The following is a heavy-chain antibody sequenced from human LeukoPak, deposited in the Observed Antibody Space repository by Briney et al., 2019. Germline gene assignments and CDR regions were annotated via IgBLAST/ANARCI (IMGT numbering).Heavy chain of an antibody. CDR2: ISAYNGNT. CDR3: ITVTTRTWFDP. CDR1: GYTFTSYG. J-gene: IGHJ5*02. Sequence: ASVKVSCTASGYTFTSYGISWVRQAPGQGLEWMGWISAYNGNTNYAQKLQGRVTMTTDTSTSTAYMELRSLRSDDTAVYYCITVTTRTWFDPWGQGTLVTVSS. D-gene: IGHD4-17*01. V-gene: IGHV1-18*01.